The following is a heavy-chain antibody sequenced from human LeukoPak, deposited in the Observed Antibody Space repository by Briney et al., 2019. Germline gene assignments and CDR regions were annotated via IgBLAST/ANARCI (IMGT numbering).Heavy chain of an antibody. CDR2: IYYSGST. J-gene: IGHJ6*03. CDR1: DGSFSGYY. Sequence: KPSETLSLTCAVYDGSFSGYYWSWIRQPPGKGLEWIGYIYYSGSTNYNPSLKSRVTISVDTSKNQFSLKLSSVTAADTAVYYCARLGSGYSYDPIYYYYYYMDVWGKGTTVTISS. D-gene: IGHD5-18*01. V-gene: IGHV4-59*01. CDR3: ARLGSGYSYDPIYYYYYYMDV.